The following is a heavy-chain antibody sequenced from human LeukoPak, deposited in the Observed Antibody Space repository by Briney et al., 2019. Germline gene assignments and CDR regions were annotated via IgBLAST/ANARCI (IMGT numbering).Heavy chain of an antibody. Sequence: PGGSLRLSCVASGFTLDDSALHWVRQAPGKGLEWISLISGDGDNTYYADSVKGRFTISRDNSKNTLYLQMNSLRAEDTAVYYCAKLRGSGDRSGYIDYWGQGTLVTVSS. D-gene: IGHD3-22*01. CDR3: AKLRGSGDRSGYIDY. J-gene: IGHJ4*02. CDR1: GFTLDDSA. CDR2: ISGDGDNT. V-gene: IGHV3-43*02.